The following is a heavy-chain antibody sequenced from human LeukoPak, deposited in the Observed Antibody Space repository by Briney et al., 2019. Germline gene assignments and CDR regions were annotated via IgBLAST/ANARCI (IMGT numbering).Heavy chain of an antibody. CDR1: GYTFTGYY. D-gene: IGHD1-14*01. CDR2: IDPNSGGT. J-gene: IGHJ3*02. Sequence: ASVKVSCKASGYTFTGYYMHWVRQAPGQGLEWMGWIDPNSGGTNYAQKFQGRVTMTRDTSISTAYMELSRLRSDDTAVYYCAREGPNQDAFDIWGQGTMVTVSS. V-gene: IGHV1-2*02. CDR3: AREGPNQDAFDI.